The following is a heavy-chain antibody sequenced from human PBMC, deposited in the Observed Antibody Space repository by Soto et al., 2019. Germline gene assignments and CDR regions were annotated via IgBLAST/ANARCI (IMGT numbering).Heavy chain of an antibody. CDR2: IKQDGSDK. V-gene: IGHV3-7*01. D-gene: IGHD2-2*01. Sequence: GGSLRLSCAASGFTFSSNSMSWVRQAPGKGLEWVANIKQDGSDKYYVGSVTGRFTISRDNAKNSLYLQMNSLRAEDTAVYYCARLMVGYCSSTNCFGANYFDYWGQGALVT. CDR3: ARLMVGYCSSTNCFGANYFDY. CDR1: GFTFSSNS. J-gene: IGHJ4*02.